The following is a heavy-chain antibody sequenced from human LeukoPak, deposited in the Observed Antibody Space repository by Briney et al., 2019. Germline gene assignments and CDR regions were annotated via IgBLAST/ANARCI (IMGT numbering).Heavy chain of an antibody. D-gene: IGHD2-2*01. CDR3: ARLLGYCSSTSCYYAFDI. CDR2: ISSSSSYV. Sequence: GGSLRLSCAASRFTFSSYSMNWVRQAPGKGLEWVSSISSSSSYVYYADSVKGRFTISRDNAKNSLYLQMKSLRAEDTAVYYCARLLGYCSSTSCYYAFDIWGQGTMVTVSS. CDR1: RFTFSSYS. V-gene: IGHV3-21*01. J-gene: IGHJ3*02.